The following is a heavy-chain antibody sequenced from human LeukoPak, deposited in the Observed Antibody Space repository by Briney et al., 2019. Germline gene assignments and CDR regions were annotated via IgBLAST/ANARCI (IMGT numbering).Heavy chain of an antibody. CDR1: GGSFSGYY. J-gene: IGHJ6*03. D-gene: IGHD3-3*01. Sequence: SETLSLTCAVYGGSFSGYYWSWIRQPPGKGLEGIGEINHSGSTNYNPSLKSRVTISVDTSKNQFSLKLSSVTAADTAVYYCARGSRGITIFGVVITRHYYYHYMDVWGKGTTVTVSS. CDR3: ARGSRGITIFGVVITRHYYYHYMDV. CDR2: INHSGST. V-gene: IGHV4-34*01.